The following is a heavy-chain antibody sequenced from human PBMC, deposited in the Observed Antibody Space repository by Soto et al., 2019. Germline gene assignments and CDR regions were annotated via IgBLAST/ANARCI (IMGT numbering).Heavy chain of an antibody. V-gene: IGHV4-59*01. D-gene: IGHD3-3*01. J-gene: IGHJ6*02. CDR2: IYYSGST. Sequence: NPSETLSLTCTVSGGSISSYYWSWIRQPPGKGLEWIGYIYYSGSTNYNPSLKSRVTISVDTSKNQFSLKLSSVTAADTAVYYCARDYPNYDFWSGPRPYGMDVWGQGTTVTVSS. CDR1: GGSISSYY. CDR3: ARDYPNYDFWSGPRPYGMDV.